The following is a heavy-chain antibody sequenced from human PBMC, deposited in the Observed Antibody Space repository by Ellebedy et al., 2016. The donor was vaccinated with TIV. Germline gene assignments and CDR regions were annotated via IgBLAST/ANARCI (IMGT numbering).Heavy chain of an antibody. CDR3: ARGRYYYDSSGAFDY. Sequence: SVKVSCXASVGTFSSYAISWVRQAPGQGLEWMGGIIPIFGTANYAQKFQGRVTITADESTSTAYMELSSLRSEDTAVYYCARGRYYYDSSGAFDYWGQGTLVTVSS. V-gene: IGHV1-69*13. CDR2: IIPIFGTA. D-gene: IGHD3-22*01. J-gene: IGHJ4*02. CDR1: VGTFSSYA.